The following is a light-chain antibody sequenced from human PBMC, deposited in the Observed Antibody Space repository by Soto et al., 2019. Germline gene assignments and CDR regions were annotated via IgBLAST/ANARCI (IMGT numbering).Light chain of an antibody. CDR2: EVS. Sequence: QSALSEPPSASGPPGQSVTMSCTGTSSDVGAYHYVSWYQQHPGKAPTLIIYEVSQRPSGVPDRFSGSKSGNTASLTVSGLQADDEADYYCSSYAGTNNYVFGTGTKVTVL. J-gene: IGLJ1*01. CDR1: SSDVGAYHY. CDR3: SSYAGTNNYV. V-gene: IGLV2-8*01.